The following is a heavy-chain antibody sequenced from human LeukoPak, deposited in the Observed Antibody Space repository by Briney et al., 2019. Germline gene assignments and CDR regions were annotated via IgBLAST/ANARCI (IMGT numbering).Heavy chain of an antibody. V-gene: IGHV4-39*01. Sequence: SETLCLTCTVSGGSISSSSYYWGWIRQPPGKGLEWIGSIYYSGSTYYNPSLKSRVTISVDTSKNQFSLKLSSVTAADTAVYYCARHSNYYGSGSYRGKYNWFDPWGQGTLVTVSS. CDR3: ARHSNYYGSGSYRGKYNWFDP. D-gene: IGHD3-10*01. CDR2: IYYSGST. CDR1: GGSISSSSYY. J-gene: IGHJ5*02.